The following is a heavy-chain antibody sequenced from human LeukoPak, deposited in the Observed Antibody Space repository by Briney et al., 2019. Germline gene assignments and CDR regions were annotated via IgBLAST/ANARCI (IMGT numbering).Heavy chain of an antibody. V-gene: IGHV1-69*01. CDR2: IIPIFGTA. CDR1: GGTFSSYA. J-gene: IGHJ4*02. Sequence: PPASVKVSCKASGGTFSSYAISWVRQAPGQGPEWMGGIIPIFGTANYAQKFQGRVTITADESTSTAYMELSSLRSEDTAVYYCARAEDDILTGYSTLDYWGQGTLVTVSS. CDR3: ARAEDDILTGYSTLDY. D-gene: IGHD3-9*01.